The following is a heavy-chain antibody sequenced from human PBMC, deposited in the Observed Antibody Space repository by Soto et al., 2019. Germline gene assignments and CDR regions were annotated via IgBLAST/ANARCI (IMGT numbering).Heavy chain of an antibody. Sequence: SQTLSLSCAISGDSVPSNNAAWNWIRQSPSRGLEWLGRTYYRSRWYNDYAVSVKSRITVNPDTSKNQFSLQLTSVTPEDTAVYYCAGTTSHYWYYMDVWGKGTTVTVS. CDR3: AGTTSHYWYYMDV. CDR1: GDSVPSNNAA. J-gene: IGHJ6*03. D-gene: IGHD1-7*01. V-gene: IGHV6-1*01. CDR2: TYYRSRWYN.